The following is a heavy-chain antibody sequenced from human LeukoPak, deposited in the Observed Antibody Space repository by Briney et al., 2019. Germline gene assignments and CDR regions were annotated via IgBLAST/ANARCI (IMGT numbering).Heavy chain of an antibody. Sequence: GRSLRLSCAASGFTFSAYGMHWVRQAPGKGLEWVSSIRSNSDIYYADSVKGRFTISRDNAKNSLYLQMNSLRGEDTAVYYCARGSYGSGSYNWFDPWGQGTLVTVSS. D-gene: IGHD3-10*01. V-gene: IGHV3-69-1*01. CDR3: ARGSYGSGSYNWFDP. CDR2: IRSNSDI. J-gene: IGHJ5*02. CDR1: GFTFSAYG.